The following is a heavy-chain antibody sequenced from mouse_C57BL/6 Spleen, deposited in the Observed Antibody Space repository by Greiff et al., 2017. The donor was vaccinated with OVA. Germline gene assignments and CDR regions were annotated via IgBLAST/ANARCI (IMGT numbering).Heavy chain of an antibody. CDR1: GFTFSDYG. CDR3: ARFYSYYFDY. CDR2: ISSGSSTI. Sequence: EVKLMESGGGLVKPGGSLKLSCAASGFTFSDYGMHWVRQAPEKGLEWVAYISSGSSTIYYADTVKGRFTISRDNAKNTLFLQMTSLRSEDTAMYYCARFYSYYFDYWGQGTTLTVSS. V-gene: IGHV5-17*01. J-gene: IGHJ2*01. D-gene: IGHD2-1*01.